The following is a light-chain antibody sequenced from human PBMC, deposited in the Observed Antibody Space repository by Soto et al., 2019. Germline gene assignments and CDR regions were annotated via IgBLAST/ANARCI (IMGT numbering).Light chain of an antibody. CDR2: KAS. Sequence: DIQMTQSPSTLSASVGDRVTITCRASQSISSWLAWYQQKPGKAPKLLIYKASSLESGVPSRFSGSGSGTEFTLTIISLQPDDFATYYCQQYNSYPPLTFGGGTKVEIK. CDR1: QSISSW. V-gene: IGKV1-5*03. J-gene: IGKJ4*01. CDR3: QQYNSYPPLT.